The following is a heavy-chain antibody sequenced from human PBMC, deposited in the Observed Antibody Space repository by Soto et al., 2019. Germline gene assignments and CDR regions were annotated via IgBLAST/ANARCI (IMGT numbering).Heavy chain of an antibody. CDR1: GGSISSSSYY. J-gene: IGHJ6*02. CDR3: ASRYSSSWLDYYGMDV. Sequence: SETLSLTCTVSGGSISSSSYYWGWIRQPPGKGLEWIGSIYYSGSTYYNPSLKSRVTISVDTSKNQFTLKLSSVTAADTAVYYCASRYSSSWLDYYGMDVWGQGTTVTVSS. CDR2: IYYSGST. D-gene: IGHD6-13*01. V-gene: IGHV4-39*01.